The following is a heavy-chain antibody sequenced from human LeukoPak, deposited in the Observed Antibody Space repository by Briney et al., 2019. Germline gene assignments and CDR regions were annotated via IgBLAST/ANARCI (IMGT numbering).Heavy chain of an antibody. Sequence: SETLSLTCTVSGGSISSSSYYWGWIRQPPGKGLEWIGSIYYSGSTYYNPSLKSRVTISVDTSKDQFSLKLSSVTAADTAVYYCARHSAYYDFWSGYSTFDYWGQGTLVTVSS. CDR2: IYYSGST. J-gene: IGHJ4*02. CDR1: GGSISSSSYY. CDR3: ARHSAYYDFWSGYSTFDY. V-gene: IGHV4-39*01. D-gene: IGHD3-3*01.